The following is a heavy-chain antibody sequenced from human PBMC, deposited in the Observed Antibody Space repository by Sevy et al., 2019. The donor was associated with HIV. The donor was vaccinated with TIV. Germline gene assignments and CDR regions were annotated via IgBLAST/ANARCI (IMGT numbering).Heavy chain of an antibody. CDR2: LSFGCGKI. D-gene: IGHD2-8*01. V-gene: IGHV3-23*01. J-gene: IGHJ4*02. Sequence: GGSLRLSCAVSGFKFNIYSMSWVRQAPGKGLEWVSTLSFGCGKINYADSVKGRFIISRYDSKNTLYLQMNSLRAEDTAVYFCAREGCTRPHDYWGQGTLVTVSS. CDR3: AREGCTRPHDY. CDR1: GFKFNIYS.